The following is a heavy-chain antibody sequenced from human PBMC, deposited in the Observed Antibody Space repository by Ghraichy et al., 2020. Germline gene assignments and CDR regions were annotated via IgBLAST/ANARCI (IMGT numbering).Heavy chain of an antibody. CDR3: ARLGFGYSSSRIKPPFDY. Sequence: SETLSLTCAVYGGSFSGYYWSWIRQPPGKGLEWIGEINHSGSTNYNPSLKSRVTISVDTSKNQFSLKLSSVTAADTAVYYCARLGFGYSSSRIKPPFDYWGQGTLVTVSS. J-gene: IGHJ4*02. V-gene: IGHV4-34*01. D-gene: IGHD6-13*01. CDR2: INHSGST. CDR1: GGSFSGYY.